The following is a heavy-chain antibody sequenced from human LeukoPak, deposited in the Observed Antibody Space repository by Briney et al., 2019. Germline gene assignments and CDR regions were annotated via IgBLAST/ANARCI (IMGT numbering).Heavy chain of an antibody. D-gene: IGHD2-21*02. Sequence: ASVKVSCKASGGTFSSYAISWVRQAPGQGLEWMGGIIPIFGTANYAQKFQGRVTITADESTSTAYMELSSLRSEDTAVYYCATQGVVVTAMPDYYYYGMDVWGQGTTVTVSS. J-gene: IGHJ6*02. CDR3: ATQGVVVTAMPDYYYYGMDV. V-gene: IGHV1-69*13. CDR1: GGTFSSYA. CDR2: IIPIFGTA.